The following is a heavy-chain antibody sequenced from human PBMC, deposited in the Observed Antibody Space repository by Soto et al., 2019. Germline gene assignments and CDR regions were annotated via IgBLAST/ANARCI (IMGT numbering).Heavy chain of an antibody. J-gene: IGHJ3*02. V-gene: IGHV1-3*01. Sequence: ASVKVSCKASGYTFTSYAMHWVRQAPGKGLEWMGWFNPEDGNTKYAQKFQGRVTMTKDTSTDTAYMELSSLRSEDTAVYYCATEIGIAAAFGAFDIWGQGTMVTVSS. CDR2: FNPEDGNT. CDR3: ATEIGIAAAFGAFDI. D-gene: IGHD6-13*01. CDR1: GYTFTSYA.